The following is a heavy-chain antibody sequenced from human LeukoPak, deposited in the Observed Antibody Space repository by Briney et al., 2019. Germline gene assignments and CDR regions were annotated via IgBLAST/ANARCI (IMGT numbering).Heavy chain of an antibody. Sequence: PSETLSLTCAVYGVSFSGYYWGWIRQSPGKGLEWIGEINHCGSTNYNPSLESRVTISVDTSKNQFSLKLSSVTAADTAVYYCARHVTPYYYGSGSSLAFDPWGQGTLVTVSS. CDR1: GVSFSGYY. CDR2: INHCGST. V-gene: IGHV4-34*01. D-gene: IGHD3-10*01. J-gene: IGHJ5*02. CDR3: ARHVTPYYYGSGSSLAFDP.